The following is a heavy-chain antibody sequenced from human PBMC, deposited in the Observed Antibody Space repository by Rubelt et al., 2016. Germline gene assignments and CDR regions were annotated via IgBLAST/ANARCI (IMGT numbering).Heavy chain of an antibody. CDR2: IIPILGIA. Sequence: QVQLVQSGAEVKKPGASVKVSCKASGYTFTSYGISWVRQAPGQGLEWMGRIIPILGIANYAQKFPGRVTITGDKSTSTAYMELSSLRSEDTAVYYCARGVEYYYGSGTNWFDPWGQGTLVTVSS. J-gene: IGHJ5*02. CDR1: GYTFTSYG. V-gene: IGHV1-69*04. CDR3: ARGVEYYYGSGTNWFDP. D-gene: IGHD3-10*01.